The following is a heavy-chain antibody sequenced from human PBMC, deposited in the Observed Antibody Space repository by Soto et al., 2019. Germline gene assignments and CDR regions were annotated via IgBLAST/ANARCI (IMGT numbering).Heavy chain of an antibody. D-gene: IGHD3-10*01. V-gene: IGHV1-18*01. Sequence: QVQLVQSGAEVKKPGASVKVSCKASGYTFTSYGISWVRQAPGQGLEWMGWISAYNGNTNYAQKLQGRVTMTTDTPTSTAYMELRSLRSADTAVYYCARDFGPITMVRGAFGPWGQGTLVTVSS. CDR3: ARDFGPITMVRGAFGP. J-gene: IGHJ5*02. CDR2: ISAYNGNT. CDR1: GYTFTSYG.